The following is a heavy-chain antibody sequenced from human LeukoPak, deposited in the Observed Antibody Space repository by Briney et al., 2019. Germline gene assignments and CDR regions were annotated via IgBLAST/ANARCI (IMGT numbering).Heavy chain of an antibody. CDR3: AREGLEWLLSYFDY. J-gene: IGHJ4*02. CDR1: GGAFRGYY. CDR2: INQSGST. V-gene: IGHV4-34*01. Sequence: SETLSLTCAVYGGAFRGYYWSWIRHPPGKGLEGIGEINQSGSTNSNPSLKSRVDISVDTSKNEFSLKLSSVTAADTGVYYCAREGLEWLLSYFDYWGQGTLVTVS. D-gene: IGHD3-3*01.